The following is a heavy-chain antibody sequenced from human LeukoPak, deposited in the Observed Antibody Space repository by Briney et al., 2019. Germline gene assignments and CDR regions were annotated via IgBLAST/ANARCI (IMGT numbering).Heavy chain of an antibody. J-gene: IGHJ4*02. D-gene: IGHD3-10*01. V-gene: IGHV4-34*01. CDR2: INHSGST. CDR3: ARGWVRYYFDY. Sequence: SETLSLTCAVYGVSFSGYYWSWIRQPPGKGLEWIGEINHSGSTNYNPSLKSRVTISVDTSKNQFSLKLSSVTAADTAVYYCARGWVRYYFDYWGQGTLVTVPS. CDR1: GVSFSGYY.